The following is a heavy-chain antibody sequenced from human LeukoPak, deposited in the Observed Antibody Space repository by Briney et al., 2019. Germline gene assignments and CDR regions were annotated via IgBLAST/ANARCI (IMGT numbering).Heavy chain of an antibody. J-gene: IGHJ4*02. V-gene: IGHV1-18*01. CDR2: ISAYNGNT. Sequence: ASVKVSCKASGYTFTSYGISWVRQAPGQGLEWMGWISAYNGNTNYAQKLQGRVTMTTDTSTSTVYMDLSSLRSEDTAVYYCATGDGDYSSFGYWGQGTLVTVSS. D-gene: IGHD4-17*01. CDR1: GYTFTSYG. CDR3: ATGDGDYSSFGY.